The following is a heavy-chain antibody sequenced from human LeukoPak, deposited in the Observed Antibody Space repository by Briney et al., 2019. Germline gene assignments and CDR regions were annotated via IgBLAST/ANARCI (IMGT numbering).Heavy chain of an antibody. J-gene: IGHJ3*01. CDR1: GITNNSHS. D-gene: IGHD3-22*01. CDR2: ISGSGNSA. Sequence: QAGGSLRLSCAASGITNNSHSMTWVRQAPGKRLEWLSSISGSGNSAYYADSVKGRFTISRDKSKSTLSLQMNSLRVEDTAVYYCAKGAYVGGSSGYYPIWGQGTMVTVSS. CDR3: AKGAYVGGSSGYYPI. V-gene: IGHV3-23*01.